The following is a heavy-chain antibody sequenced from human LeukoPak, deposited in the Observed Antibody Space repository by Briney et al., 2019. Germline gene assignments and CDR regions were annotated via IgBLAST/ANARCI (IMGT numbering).Heavy chain of an antibody. D-gene: IGHD3-9*01. CDR3: ARVQYYDILTGYFFAFGWFDP. J-gene: IGHJ5*02. CDR2: IYYSGST. V-gene: IGHV4-39*07. Sequence: WVRQAPGKGLEWIGSIYYSGSTYYNPSLKSRVTISVDTSKNQFSLKLSSVTAADTAVYYCARVQYYDILTGYFFAFGWFDPWGQGTLVTVSS.